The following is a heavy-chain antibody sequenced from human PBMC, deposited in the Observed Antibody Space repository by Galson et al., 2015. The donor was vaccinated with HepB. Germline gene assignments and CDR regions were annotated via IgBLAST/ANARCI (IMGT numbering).Heavy chain of an antibody. CDR1: GGTFSSYA. V-gene: IGHV1-69*13. J-gene: IGHJ2*01. CDR2: IIPIFGTA. CDR3: ARPGRLTGAYWYFDL. D-gene: IGHD7-27*01. Sequence: SVKVSCKASGGTFSSYAISWVRQAPGQGLEWMGGIIPIFGTANYAQKFQGRVTITADESTSTAYMELSSLRSEDTAVYYCARPGRLTGAYWYFDLWGRGTLVTVSS.